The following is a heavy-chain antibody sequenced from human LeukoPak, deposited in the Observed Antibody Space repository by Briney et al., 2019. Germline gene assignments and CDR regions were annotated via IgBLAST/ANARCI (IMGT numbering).Heavy chain of an antibody. Sequence: GGSLRLSCAASGFTFSSYWVTWVRQAPGKGLEWVANIKQEGSETYYVDSVRGRFTISRDNAKNSLYLQMNSLRAEDTAVYYCARERGYSGYGVDYWGQGTLVSVSS. D-gene: IGHD5-12*01. V-gene: IGHV3-7*01. J-gene: IGHJ4*02. CDR1: GFTFSSYW. CDR3: ARERGYSGYGVDY. CDR2: IKQEGSET.